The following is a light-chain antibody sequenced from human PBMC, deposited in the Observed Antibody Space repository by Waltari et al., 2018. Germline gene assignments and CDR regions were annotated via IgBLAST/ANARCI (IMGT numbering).Light chain of an antibody. J-gene: IGKJ3*01. CDR3: QQSTGFPPFT. CDR1: QYISSR. V-gene: IGKV1D-12*01. Sequence: DIQMTQSQSSVSASVGDRVTITCRTSQYISSRLAWFQQKQGTGPKLLIYGASNLQSGVPSRFSGSRSGTDFPLTINSLQPEDFPTYYCQQSTGFPPFTFCPGTKVDIK. CDR2: GAS.